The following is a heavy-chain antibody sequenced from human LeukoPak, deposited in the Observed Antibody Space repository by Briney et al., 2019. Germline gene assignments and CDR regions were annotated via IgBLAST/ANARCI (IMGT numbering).Heavy chain of an antibody. CDR3: ARDRIGAYDKSYYYYYMDV. CDR1: GGSFSGYY. V-gene: IGHV4-34*01. J-gene: IGHJ6*03. Sequence: PSETLSLTCAVYGGSFSGYYWSWIRQPPGKGLEWIGEINHSGSTNYNPSLKSRVTISVDTSKNQFSLKLSSVTAADTAVYYCARDRIGAYDKSYYYYYMDVWGKGTTVTISS. D-gene: IGHD3-10*01. CDR2: INHSGST.